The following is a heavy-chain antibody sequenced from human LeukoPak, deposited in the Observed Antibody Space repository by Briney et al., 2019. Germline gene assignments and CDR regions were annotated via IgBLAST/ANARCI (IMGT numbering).Heavy chain of an antibody. CDR2: IYHSGST. CDR3: ARERDSGSYYFDY. Sequence: SETLSLTCAVSGGSISSSNWWSRVRQPPGKGLEWIGEIYHSGSTNYNPSLKSRVTISVDKSKNQFSLKLSSVTAADTAVYYCARERDSGSYYFDYWGQGTLVTVSS. V-gene: IGHV4-4*02. CDR1: GGSISSSNW. D-gene: IGHD1-26*01. J-gene: IGHJ4*02.